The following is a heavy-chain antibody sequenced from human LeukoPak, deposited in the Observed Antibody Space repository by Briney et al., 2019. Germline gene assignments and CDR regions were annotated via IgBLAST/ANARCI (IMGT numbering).Heavy chain of an antibody. CDR1: GGSFSGYY. J-gene: IGHJ5*02. CDR3: ARHSLRWRARELDP. CDR2: INHSGST. Sequence: PSETLSLTCAVYGGSFSGYYWSWVRQPPGKGLEWVGEINHSGSTNYKPALKSRVTISVDTSKKQFSLNLRSVTATDTAVYYCARHSLRWRARELDPWGQGTLVTVSS. D-gene: IGHD4-23*01. V-gene: IGHV4-34*01.